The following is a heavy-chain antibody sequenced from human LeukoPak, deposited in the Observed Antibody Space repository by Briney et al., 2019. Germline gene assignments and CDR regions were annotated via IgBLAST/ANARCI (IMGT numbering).Heavy chain of an antibody. D-gene: IGHD1-20*01. J-gene: IGHJ3*01. CDR2: ICYSGST. CDR1: GGSISSSTYS. CDR3: ARRITGTDHDAFDV. Sequence: SETLSLTCTVSGGSISSSTYSWGWIRQPPGKGLEWIGSICYSGSTYYNPSLKSRVTISVDTSKNQFSLKLSSVTAADTAVYYCARRITGTDHDAFDVWGQGTMVTVSS. V-gene: IGHV4-39*01.